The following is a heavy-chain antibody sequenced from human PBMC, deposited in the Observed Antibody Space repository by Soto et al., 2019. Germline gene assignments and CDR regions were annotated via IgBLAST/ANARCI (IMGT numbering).Heavy chain of an antibody. V-gene: IGHV4-59*01. Sequence: PSETLSLTCTVSGGSISSYYWSWIRQPPGKGLEWIGYIYYSGSTNYNPSLKSRVTISVDTSKNQFSLKLSSVTAADTAVHYCARSLGRRYGMDVWGQGTTVTVSS. D-gene: IGHD1-26*01. CDR1: GGSISSYY. CDR3: ARSLGRRYGMDV. J-gene: IGHJ6*02. CDR2: IYYSGST.